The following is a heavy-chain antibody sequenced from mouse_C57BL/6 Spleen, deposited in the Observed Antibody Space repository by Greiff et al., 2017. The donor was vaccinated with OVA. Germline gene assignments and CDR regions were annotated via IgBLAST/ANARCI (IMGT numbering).Heavy chain of an antibody. D-gene: IGHD1-1*01. V-gene: IGHV1-9*01. J-gene: IGHJ3*01. CDR3: ERGDYYGSSYGCAY. Sequence: QVQLQQSGAELMKPGASVKLSCKATGYTFTGYWIEWVKQRPGHGLEWIGEILPGSGSTNYNEKFKGKATFTADTSSNTAYMPLSSLTTEDSAIYYCERGDYYGSSYGCAYWGQGTLVTVSA. CDR2: ILPGSGST. CDR1: GYTFTGYW.